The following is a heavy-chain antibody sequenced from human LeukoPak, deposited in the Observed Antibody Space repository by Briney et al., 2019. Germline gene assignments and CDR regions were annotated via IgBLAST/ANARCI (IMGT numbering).Heavy chain of an antibody. CDR3: ARITGTTHRFDY. V-gene: IGHV4-59*01. J-gene: IGHJ4*02. CDR2: IYYSGST. Sequence: SETLSLTCTVSGGSISSYYWSWIRQPPGKGLEWIGYIYYSGSTNYNPSLKSRVTISVDTPKNQFSLKLSSVTAADTAVYYCARITGTTHRFDYWGQGTLVTVSS. D-gene: IGHD1-20*01. CDR1: GGSISSYY.